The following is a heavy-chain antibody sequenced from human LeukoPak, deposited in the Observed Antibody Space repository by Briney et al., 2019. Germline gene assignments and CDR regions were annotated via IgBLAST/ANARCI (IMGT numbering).Heavy chain of an antibody. CDR3: AKDGLNYFHY. CDR2: ISSDGNNK. CDR1: KFSFSSYE. J-gene: IGHJ4*02. V-gene: IGHV3-30*18. Sequence: GGSLRLSCAASKFSFSSYEVHWVRQTPGKGLEWVALISSDGNNKYYADSVKGRFTISRDNSKNTLFLQMNRLNTEDTAVYYCAKDGLNYFHYWGQGTLVTVS.